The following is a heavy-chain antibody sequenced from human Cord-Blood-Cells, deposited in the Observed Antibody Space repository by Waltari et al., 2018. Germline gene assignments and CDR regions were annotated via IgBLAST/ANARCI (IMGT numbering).Heavy chain of an antibody. Sequence: QVQLQESGPGLVKPSETLSLTCTVSGGSIRSHYWSWIRQPPGKGLEWIGYIYYSGSTNYNPSLKSRVTISVDTSKNQFSLKLSSVTAADTAVYYCARTTHYDFWSGYLFDLWGRGTLVTVSS. CDR3: ARTTHYDFWSGYLFDL. CDR1: GGSIRSHY. CDR2: IYYSGST. V-gene: IGHV4-59*11. D-gene: IGHD3-3*01. J-gene: IGHJ2*01.